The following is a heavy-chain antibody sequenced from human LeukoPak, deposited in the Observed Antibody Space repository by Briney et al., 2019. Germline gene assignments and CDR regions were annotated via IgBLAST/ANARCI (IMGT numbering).Heavy chain of an antibody. CDR2: IDLAGEYT. J-gene: IGHJ3*02. CDR1: GFTFSSYE. Sequence: PGGSLRLSCVASGFTFSSYEMNWVRQAPGKGLVWVSRIDLAGEYTTYADSVKGRFTISRDNAKNTLYLQMNSLRAEDTAVYYCASGNSHAFDIWGQGTMVTVSS. V-gene: IGHV3-74*01. CDR3: ASGNSHAFDI.